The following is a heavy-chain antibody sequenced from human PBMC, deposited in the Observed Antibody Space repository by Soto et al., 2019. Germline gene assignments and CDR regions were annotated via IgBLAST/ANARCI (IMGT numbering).Heavy chain of an antibody. V-gene: IGHV4-30-2*01. J-gene: IGHJ4*02. Sequence: PSETLSLTCAVSGGSISSGGYSWSWIRQPPGKGLEWIGYIYHSGSTYYNPSLKSRVTISVDRSKNQFSLKLSSVTAADTAVYYCARGLSDYYGSGIKNWGQGTLVTVSS. CDR2: IYHSGST. CDR1: GGSISSGGYS. D-gene: IGHD3-10*01. CDR3: ARGLSDYYGSGIKN.